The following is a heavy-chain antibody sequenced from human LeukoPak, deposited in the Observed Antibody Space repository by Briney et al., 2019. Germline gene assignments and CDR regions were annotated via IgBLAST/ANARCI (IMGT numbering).Heavy chain of an antibody. CDR2: INHSGST. CDR3: ARGVWYYDFWSGYYLAWFDP. CDR1: GGSFSGYY. Sequence: SETLSLTCAVYGGSFSGYYWSWIRQPPGKGLEWIGEINHSGSTNYNPSLKSRVTISVDTSKNQFSLKLSSVTAADTAVYYCARGVWYYDFWSGYYLAWFDPWGQGTLVTVSS. V-gene: IGHV4-34*01. J-gene: IGHJ5*02. D-gene: IGHD3-3*01.